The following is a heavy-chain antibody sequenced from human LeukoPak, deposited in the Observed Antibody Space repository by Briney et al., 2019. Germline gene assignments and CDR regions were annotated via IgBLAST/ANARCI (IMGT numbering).Heavy chain of an antibody. CDR3: AREGEYSSSPNWFDP. CDR2: IYHSGST. V-gene: IGHV4-30-2*01. CDR1: GGSISSGGYY. Sequence: SETLSLTCTVSGGSISSGGYYWSWIRQPPGKGLEWIGYIYHSGSTYYNPSLKSRVTISVDRSKNQFSLKLSSVTAADTAVYYCAREGEYSSSPNWFDPWGQGTLVTASS. J-gene: IGHJ5*02. D-gene: IGHD6-13*01.